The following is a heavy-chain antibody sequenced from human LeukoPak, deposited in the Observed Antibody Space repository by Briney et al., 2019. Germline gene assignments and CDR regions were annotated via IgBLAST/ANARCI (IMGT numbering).Heavy chain of an antibody. J-gene: IGHJ4*02. D-gene: IGHD2-2*01. CDR1: GGTFSSYA. V-gene: IGHV1-69*13. CDR3: ARSVVPAVTYFDY. Sequence: GASVKVFCKASGGTFSSYAISWVRQAPGQGLEWMGGIIPIFGTANYAQKFQGRVTITADESTSTAYMELSSLRSEDTAVHYCARSVVPAVTYFDYWGQGTLVTVSS. CDR2: IIPIFGTA.